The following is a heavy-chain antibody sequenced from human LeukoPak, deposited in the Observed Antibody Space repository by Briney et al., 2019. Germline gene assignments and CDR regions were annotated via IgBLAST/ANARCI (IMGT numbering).Heavy chain of an antibody. D-gene: IGHD1-26*01. J-gene: IGHJ5*02. V-gene: IGHV4-38-2*02. CDR2: IYHSGST. CDR3: ARALVGAPYNWFDP. CDR1: GYSISSGYY. Sequence: SETLSLTCTVSGYSISSGYYWGWIRQPPGKGLEWIGSIYHSGSTYYNPSLKSRVTISVDTSRNQFSLKLSSVTAADTAVYYCARALVGAPYNWFDPWGQGTLVTVSS.